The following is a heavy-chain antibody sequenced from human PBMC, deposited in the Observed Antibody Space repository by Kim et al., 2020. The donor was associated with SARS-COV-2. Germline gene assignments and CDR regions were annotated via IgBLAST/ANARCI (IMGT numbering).Heavy chain of an antibody. J-gene: IGHJ4*02. CDR1: GFTFRNYW. V-gene: IGHV3-7*03. CDR2: IDADGRGQ. D-gene: IGHD2-15*01. CDR3: VRDLGFCSGGICYSVFYN. Sequence: GGSLRLSCAASGFTFRNYWMHWVRQAPGKGLEWVATIDADGRGQHYVDSVKGRFTISRDNAKNSLNLQMNSLRAEDTAVYFCVRDLGFCSGGICYSVFYNWGQGNPVTVSS.